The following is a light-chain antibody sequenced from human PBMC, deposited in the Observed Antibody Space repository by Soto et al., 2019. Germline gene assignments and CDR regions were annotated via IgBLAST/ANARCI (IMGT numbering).Light chain of an antibody. CDR2: DAS. CDR3: QQYGSSPLT. Sequence: IVLTQSPGTLSLSPGERATLSCVASQSVSSSYLAWYQQKPGQAPRLLIYDASSRATGIPDRFSGGGSGTDFTLTISRLEHEDFAVYYCQQYGSSPLTFGAGTKVDIK. V-gene: IGKV3-20*01. J-gene: IGKJ4*01. CDR1: QSVSSSY.